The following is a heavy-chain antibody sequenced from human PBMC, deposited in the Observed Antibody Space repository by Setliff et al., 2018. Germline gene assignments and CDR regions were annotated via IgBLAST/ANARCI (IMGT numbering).Heavy chain of an antibody. CDR3: ARDKGSAAAGTAYYHGMDV. Sequence: GGSLRLSCAASGFTVSSNYMSWVRQAPGKGLEWVSVIYSGGSTYYADSVKGRFTISRDNSKNTLYLQMNSLRAEDTAVYYCARDKGSAAAGTAYYHGMDVWGQGTTVTVSS. V-gene: IGHV3-66*01. CDR2: IYSGGST. D-gene: IGHD6-13*01. J-gene: IGHJ6*02. CDR1: GFTVSSNY.